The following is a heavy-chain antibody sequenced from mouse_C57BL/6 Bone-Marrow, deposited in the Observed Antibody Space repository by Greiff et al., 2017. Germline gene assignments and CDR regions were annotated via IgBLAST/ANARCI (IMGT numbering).Heavy chain of an antibody. D-gene: IGHD2-5*01. J-gene: IGHJ4*01. CDR1: GFTFSDAW. Sequence: EVKLQESGGGLVQPGGSMKLSCAASGFTFSDAWMDWVRQSPEKGLEWVAEIRNKANNHATYYAESVKGRFTISRDDSKSSGYLQMNSLRAEDTGIYYCTSPYYSNYVYAMDYWGQGTSVTVSS. V-gene: IGHV6-6*01. CDR2: IRNKANNHAT. CDR3: TSPYYSNYVYAMDY.